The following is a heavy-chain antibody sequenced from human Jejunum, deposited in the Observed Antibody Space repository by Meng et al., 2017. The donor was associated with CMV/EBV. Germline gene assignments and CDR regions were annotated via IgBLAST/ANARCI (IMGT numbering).Heavy chain of an antibody. CDR2: IYWDDDK. CDR3: AHRRYYNSDWSWGDFDY. CDR1: FSLLTSGVG. V-gene: IGHV2-5*02. D-gene: IGHD3-10*01. J-gene: IGHJ4*02. Sequence: FSLLTSGVGVGWIRQPPGKALECLALIYWDDDKRYSPSLASRLTITKDTSKNQVVLTMTNMDPVDTATYFCAHRRYYNSDWSWGDFDYWGQGTLVTVSS.